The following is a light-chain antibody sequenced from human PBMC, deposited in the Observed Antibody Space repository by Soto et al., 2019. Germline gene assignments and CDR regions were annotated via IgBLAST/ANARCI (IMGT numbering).Light chain of an antibody. Sequence: EIVLTQSPATLSLSPGERATLSCRASQSVGNYLAWYQQRPGQAPRLLIYDASNRATGIPARFSGSGSGTDFTLTICSLEPEDCAVYYCQQRGDWPSGATFGQGTRLEIK. CDR1: QSVGNY. CDR3: QQRGDWPSGAT. J-gene: IGKJ5*01. V-gene: IGKV3-11*01. CDR2: DAS.